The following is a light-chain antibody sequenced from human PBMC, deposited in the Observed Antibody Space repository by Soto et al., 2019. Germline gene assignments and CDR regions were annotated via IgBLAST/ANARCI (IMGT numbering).Light chain of an antibody. J-gene: IGKJ4*01. CDR3: EQYGSSPGT. V-gene: IGKV3-20*01. CDR1: QSVSSDY. CDR2: GAS. Sequence: EIVMTQSPATLSLSPGERATLSCRASQSVSSDYLAWYQQKPDQAPRLLIYGASSRATGIPDGFSGSGSGAVFTLTISRLEPEDFAVYYCEQYGSSPGTFGGGTKVDIK.